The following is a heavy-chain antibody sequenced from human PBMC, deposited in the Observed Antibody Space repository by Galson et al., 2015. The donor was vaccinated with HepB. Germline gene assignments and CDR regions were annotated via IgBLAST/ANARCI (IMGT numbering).Heavy chain of an antibody. Sequence: SVKVSCKASGYTFTSYGINWLRQAPGQGLEWMGWISAYDGDTNYAQNLQGRVTMTTDTSTNTAFMEVRSLRSDDTAVYFCAVRLRSYAFDLWGQGTLVIVSS. CDR1: GYTFTSYG. D-gene: IGHD4-23*01. CDR2: ISAYDGDT. J-gene: IGHJ3*01. CDR3: AVRLRSYAFDL. V-gene: IGHV1-18*01.